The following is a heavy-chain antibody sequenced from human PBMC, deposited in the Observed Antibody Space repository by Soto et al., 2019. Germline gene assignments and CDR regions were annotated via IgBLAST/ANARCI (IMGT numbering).Heavy chain of an antibody. CDR1: GYNFTSYW. CDR2: IDPSDSYT. V-gene: IGHV5-10-1*01. CDR3: ARQGLDYYGMDV. J-gene: IGHJ6*02. Sequence: PGESLKISSKGSGYNFTSYWISWVRQMPGKGLEWMGRIDPSDSYTNYSPSFQGHVTISADKSISTAYLQWSSLKASDTAMYYCARQGLDYYGMDVWGQGTTVTVFS. D-gene: IGHD6-6*01.